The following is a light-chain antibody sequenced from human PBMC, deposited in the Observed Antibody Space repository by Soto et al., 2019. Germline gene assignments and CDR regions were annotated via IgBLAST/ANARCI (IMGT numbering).Light chain of an antibody. V-gene: IGKV3-20*01. Sequence: EVVLTQSPGTLSLSPGERATLSCGASQSVTGNYLAWYQQKPGQAPRLLIFGASTRATGIPDRFSGSGSGTDFTLTISRLEPEDFAVYYCQQYSIWRTFGQGTKVDIK. CDR1: QSVTGNY. J-gene: IGKJ1*01. CDR3: QQYSIWRT. CDR2: GAS.